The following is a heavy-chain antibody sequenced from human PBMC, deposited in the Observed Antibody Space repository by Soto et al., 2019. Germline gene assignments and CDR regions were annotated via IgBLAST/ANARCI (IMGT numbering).Heavy chain of an antibody. J-gene: IGHJ4*02. CDR3: ARVAYSNLIFDY. Sequence: SETLSLTCTVSGGSISSGGYYWSWIRQHPGKGLEWIGYIYYSGSTYYNPSLKSRVTISVDTSKNQFSLKLSSVTAADTAVYYCARVAYSNLIFDYWGQGTLVTVSS. CDR1: GGSISSGGYY. V-gene: IGHV4-31*03. D-gene: IGHD4-4*01. CDR2: IYYSGST.